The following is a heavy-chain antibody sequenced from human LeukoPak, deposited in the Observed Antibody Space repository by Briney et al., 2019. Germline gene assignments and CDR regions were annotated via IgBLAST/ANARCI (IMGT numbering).Heavy chain of an antibody. V-gene: IGHV1-24*01. J-gene: IGHJ4*02. Sequence: ASVEVSCKVSGYTLTELSMHWVRQAPGKGLEWMGGFDPEDGETIYAQKFQGRVTMTEDTSTDTAYMELSSLRSEDTAVYYCATEVSYDSSGYYDFDYWGQGTLVTVSS. CDR2: FDPEDGET. CDR1: GYTLTELS. D-gene: IGHD3-22*01. CDR3: ATEVSYDSSGYYDFDY.